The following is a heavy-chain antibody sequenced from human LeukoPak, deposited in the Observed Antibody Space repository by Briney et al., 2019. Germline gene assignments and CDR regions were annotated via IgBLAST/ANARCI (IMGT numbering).Heavy chain of an antibody. V-gene: IGHV4-34*01. CDR3: ASSGEVVAAPKNRWFDP. J-gene: IGHJ5*02. D-gene: IGHD6-6*01. CDR1: GGSFSGYY. Sequence: SETLSLTCAVYGGSFSGYYWSWIRQPPGKGLEWIGEINHSGSTNYNPSLKSRVTILVDTSKNQFSLKLSSVTAADTAVYYCASSGEVVAAPKNRWFDPWGQGTLVTVSS. CDR2: INHSGST.